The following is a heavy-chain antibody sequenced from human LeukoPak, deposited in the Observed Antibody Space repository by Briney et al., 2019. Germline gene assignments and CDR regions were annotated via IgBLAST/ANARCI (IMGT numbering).Heavy chain of an antibody. J-gene: IGHJ4*02. CDR2: ISADGYTT. CDR3: VVGGSPGY. D-gene: IGHD2-15*01. V-gene: IGHV3-74*01. Sequence: GGSLRLSCAASGLAFSAYKMHWVRQAPRKGLVWVSRISADGYTTDYADFVQGRFTASRDNTKNTWSLEMDSLRAEDTAVYYCVVGGSPGYWGQGTLVTVSS. CDR1: GLAFSAYK.